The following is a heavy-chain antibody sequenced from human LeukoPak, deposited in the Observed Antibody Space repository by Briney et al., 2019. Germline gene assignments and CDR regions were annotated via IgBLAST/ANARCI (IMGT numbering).Heavy chain of an antibody. V-gene: IGHV1-46*01. CDR1: GYTFTTRYY. CDR3: ARSGVGYFYDNTGYYPLDY. D-gene: IGHD3-22*01. CDR2: INTSGGGT. J-gene: IGHJ4*02. Sequence: ASVKVSCKASGYTFTTRYYMHWVRQAPGQGLEWIGIINTSGGGTNYAQNFQGRVTMTTDTSTSTAFMELRSLRSDDTAVYYCARSGVGYFYDNTGYYPLDYWGQGTLVTVSS.